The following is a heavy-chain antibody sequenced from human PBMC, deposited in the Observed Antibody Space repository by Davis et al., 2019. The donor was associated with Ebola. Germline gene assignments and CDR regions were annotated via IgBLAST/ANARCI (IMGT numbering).Heavy chain of an antibody. J-gene: IGHJ5*02. V-gene: IGHV4-59*01. CDR2: IYYSGST. Sequence: MPSETLSLTCTVSGGSISSYYWSWIRQPPGKGLEWIGYIYYSGSTNYNPSLKSQVTISVDTSKNQFSLKLSSVTAADTAVYYCARDRSSGWYGWFDPWGQGTLVTVSS. CDR1: GGSISSYY. D-gene: IGHD6-19*01. CDR3: ARDRSSGWYGWFDP.